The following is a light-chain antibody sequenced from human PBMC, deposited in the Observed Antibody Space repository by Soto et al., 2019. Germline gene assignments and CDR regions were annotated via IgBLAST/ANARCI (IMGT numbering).Light chain of an antibody. J-gene: IGLJ2*01. CDR2: EVS. V-gene: IGLV2-14*01. CDR3: SSFTSTSTVL. CDR1: SSDVGGYNY. Sequence: QSALTQPASVSGSLGQSITISCTGTSSDVGGYNYVSWYQQHPGKAPKVIIFEVSKRPSGVSNRFSGSKSGNMASLTISGLQAEDEADYYCSSFTSTSTVLLGGGTKVTVL.